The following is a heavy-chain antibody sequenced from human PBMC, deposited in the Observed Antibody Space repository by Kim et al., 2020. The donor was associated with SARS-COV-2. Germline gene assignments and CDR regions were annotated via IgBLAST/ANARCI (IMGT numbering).Heavy chain of an antibody. V-gene: IGHV4-31*02. D-gene: IGHD6-13*01. J-gene: IGHJ4*02. Sequence: YNPSLKSRVTISVDTSKNQFSLKLSSVTAADTAVYYCARKESSSWYYFDYWGQGTLVTVSS. CDR3: ARKESSSWYYFDY.